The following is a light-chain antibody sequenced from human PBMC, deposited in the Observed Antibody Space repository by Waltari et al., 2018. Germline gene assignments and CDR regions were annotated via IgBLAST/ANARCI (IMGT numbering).Light chain of an antibody. J-gene: IGLJ1*01. CDR3: GAWDSSLDSYV. Sequence: QSVLMQPPSVSAAPGQQVPVSCSGTTSTIGHSYVSWYQHLPGTAPKLLIFDNSQRPSGIPERFSGSKSGTSATLGITGLQTGDEADYYCGAWDSSLDSYVFGSGSKVTVL. CDR2: DNS. V-gene: IGLV1-51*01. CDR1: TSTIGHSY.